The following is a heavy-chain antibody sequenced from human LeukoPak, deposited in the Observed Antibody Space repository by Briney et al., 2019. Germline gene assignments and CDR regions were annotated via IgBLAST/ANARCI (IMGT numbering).Heavy chain of an antibody. D-gene: IGHD3-10*01. J-gene: IGHJ4*02. Sequence: QSGGSLRLSCAASGFTFSSYVMHWVRQAPGKGLEWVSGISWNSGSIGYADSVKGRFTISRDNAKNSLYLQMNSLRAEDTALYYCARGGWFIVDYWGQGTLVTVSS. CDR2: ISWNSGSI. CDR1: GFTFSSYV. V-gene: IGHV3-9*01. CDR3: ARGGWFIVDY.